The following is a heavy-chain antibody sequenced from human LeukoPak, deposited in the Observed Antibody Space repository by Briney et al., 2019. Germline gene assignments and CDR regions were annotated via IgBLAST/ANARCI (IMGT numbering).Heavy chain of an antibody. V-gene: IGHV3-21*01. J-gene: IGHJ6*03. CDR1: GFTFNSYS. Sequence: GGSLRLSCAASGFTFNSYSMNWVRQAPGKGLEWVSAITGSGDSTYYTDSVKGRFTISRDNTKNSLYLQMNSLRAEDTAVYYCARAESGKTYYYYMDVWGKGATVTVSS. CDR2: ITGSGDST. CDR3: ARAESGKTYYYYMDV. D-gene: IGHD1-14*01.